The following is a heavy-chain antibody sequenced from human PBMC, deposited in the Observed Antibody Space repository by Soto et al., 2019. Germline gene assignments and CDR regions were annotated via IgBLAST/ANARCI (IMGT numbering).Heavy chain of an antibody. V-gene: IGHV4-59*01. D-gene: IGHD2-15*01. J-gene: IGHJ3*01. CDR1: GGSISTYY. Sequence: SETLSLTCTVSGGSISTYYWNWVRQPPGKGLEWIGYIYYSGNTHYNPSLKSRVAISVDTSKDQFSLKLNSVTAADTAVYYCAREVLGYCSGGSCYRAFDVWGQGTMVTVSS. CDR2: IYYSGNT. CDR3: AREVLGYCSGGSCYRAFDV.